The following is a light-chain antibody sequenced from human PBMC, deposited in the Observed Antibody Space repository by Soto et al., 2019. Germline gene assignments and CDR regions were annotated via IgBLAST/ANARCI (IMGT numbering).Light chain of an antibody. V-gene: IGKV1-5*03. CDR3: QQYNSYSPGRT. CDR1: QSISSW. J-gene: IGKJ1*01. CDR2: KAS. Sequence: DFQMTQSPSTLSASVGDRVTITCRASQSISSWLAWYQQKPGKAPKLLIYKASSLESGVPSRFSGSGSGTEFTLTISSLQPDDFATYYCQQYNSYSPGRTFGQGTKVDI.